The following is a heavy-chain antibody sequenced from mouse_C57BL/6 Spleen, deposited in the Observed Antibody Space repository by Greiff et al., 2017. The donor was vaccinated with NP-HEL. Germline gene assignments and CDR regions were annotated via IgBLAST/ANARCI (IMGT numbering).Heavy chain of an antibody. Sequence: LQQSGGGLVQPGGSLKLSCAASGFTFSDYYMYWVRQTPEKRLEWVAYISNGGGSTYYPDTVKGRFTISRDNAKNTLYLQMSRLKSEDTAMYYCARIYSNYVRAMDYWGQGTSVTVSS. D-gene: IGHD2-5*01. CDR1: GFTFSDYY. V-gene: IGHV5-12*01. J-gene: IGHJ4*01. CDR2: ISNGGGST. CDR3: ARIYSNYVRAMDY.